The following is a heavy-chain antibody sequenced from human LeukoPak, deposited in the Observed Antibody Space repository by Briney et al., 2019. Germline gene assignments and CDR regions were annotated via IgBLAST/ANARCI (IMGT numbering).Heavy chain of an antibody. D-gene: IGHD3-10*01. J-gene: IGHJ6*02. Sequence: PGRSLRLSCAASGFTVSSNYMSWVRQAPGKGLEWVSVIYSGGSTYYADSVKGRFTISRDNSKNTLYLQMNSLRAEDTAVYYCATTPERGYYYGMDVWGQGTTVTVSS. V-gene: IGHV3-66*01. CDR1: GFTVSSNY. CDR3: ATTPERGYYYGMDV. CDR2: IYSGGST.